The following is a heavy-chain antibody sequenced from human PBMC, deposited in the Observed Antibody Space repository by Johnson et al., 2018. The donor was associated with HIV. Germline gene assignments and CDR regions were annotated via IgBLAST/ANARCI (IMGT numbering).Heavy chain of an antibody. CDR3: GGSYYYDSSGYYARNAFDI. V-gene: IGHV3-20*04. Sequence: VQLVESGGGVVRPGGSLRLSCAASGFSFDEYGMSWVRQAPGKGLEWVSGINWDGTYTGYVGSVKGRFTISRDNGKNSLYLQMNSLRAEDTAVYYCGGSYYYDSSGYYARNAFDIWGQGTMVTVSS. D-gene: IGHD3-22*01. J-gene: IGHJ3*02. CDR1: GFSFDEYG. CDR2: INWDGTYT.